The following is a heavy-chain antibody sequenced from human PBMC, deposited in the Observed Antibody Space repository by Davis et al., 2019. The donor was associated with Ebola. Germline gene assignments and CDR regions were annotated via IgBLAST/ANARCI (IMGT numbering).Heavy chain of an antibody. J-gene: IGHJ6*02. CDR1: GYTFTSYY. Sequence: ASVKVSCKASGYTFTSYYMHWVRQAPGQGLEWMGWISAYNGNTNYAQKLQGRVTMTTDTSTSTAYMELRSLRSDDTALYYCAGTLYYYFGMDVWGQGTTVTVSS. CDR2: ISAYNGNT. V-gene: IGHV1-18*04. CDR3: AGTLYYYFGMDV.